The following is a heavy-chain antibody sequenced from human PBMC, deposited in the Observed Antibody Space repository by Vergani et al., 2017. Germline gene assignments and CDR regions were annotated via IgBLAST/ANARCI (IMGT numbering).Heavy chain of an antibody. CDR1: GASVNSYY. Sequence: QVQLQQWGAGLLKTSQTLSLTCTVSGASVNSYYWSWIRQPPGKGLEWMGYVSFRGDTLYDPSVKGRMTISLNTSSNQFSLYLTSVTDADTAVYYCARSRIYYGAGSPDYWGQGTLVTVSS. D-gene: IGHD3-10*01. CDR3: ARSRIYYGAGSPDY. V-gene: IGHV4-59*02. J-gene: IGHJ4*02. CDR2: VSFRGDT.